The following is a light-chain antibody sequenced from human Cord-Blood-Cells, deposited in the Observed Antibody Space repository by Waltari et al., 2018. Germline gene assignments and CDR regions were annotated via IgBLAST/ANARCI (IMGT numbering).Light chain of an antibody. Sequence: QSALTQPRSVSGSPGQSVTISCTGTSSDVGGYNYVSWYQQHPGKPPQLMIYDVSKRPSGVPDRFSGSKSGNTASLTISGLQAEDEADYYCCSYAGSYTLVFGGGTKLTVL. J-gene: IGLJ2*01. CDR3: CSYAGSYTLV. CDR2: DVS. CDR1: SSDVGGYNY. V-gene: IGLV2-11*01.